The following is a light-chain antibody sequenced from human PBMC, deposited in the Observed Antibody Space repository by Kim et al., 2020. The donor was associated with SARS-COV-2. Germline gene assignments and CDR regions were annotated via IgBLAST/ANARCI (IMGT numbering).Light chain of an antibody. CDR2: GTN. J-gene: IGLJ1*01. V-gene: IGLV3-19*01. CDR3: NARDSSGHLYV. CDR1: SLRTSY. Sequence: ALGQTVRITCQGDSLRTSYASWFQQKPGQAPLLVLFGTNNRPSGIPVRFSGSRSGNTASLTITGAQAEDEADYYCNARDSSGHLYVFGTGTKVTVL.